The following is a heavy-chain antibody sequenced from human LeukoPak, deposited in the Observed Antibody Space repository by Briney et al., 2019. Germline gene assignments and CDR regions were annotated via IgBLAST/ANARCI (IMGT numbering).Heavy chain of an antibody. CDR1: GYTLTELS. D-gene: IGHD3-10*01. CDR2: FDPEDGET. V-gene: IGHV1-24*01. Sequence: ASVKVSCKVSGYTLTELSMHWVRQAPGKGLEWMGGFDPEDGETIYAQKFQGRVTMTEDTSTDTAYMELSSLRSEDTAAYYCATKYYYGSGSYYKEYYFDYWGQGTLVTVSS. CDR3: ATKYYYGSGSYYKEYYFDY. J-gene: IGHJ4*02.